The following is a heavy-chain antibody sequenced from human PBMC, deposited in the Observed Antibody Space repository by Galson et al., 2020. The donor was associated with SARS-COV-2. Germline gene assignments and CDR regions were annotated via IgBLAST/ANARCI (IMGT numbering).Heavy chain of an antibody. CDR3: ARALTYYYDSSGYDSAFDI. V-gene: IGHV3-11*01. Sequence: NSGGSLRLSCAASGFTFSDYYMSWIRQAPGKGLEWVSYISSSGSTIYYADSVKGRFTISRDNAKNSLYRQMNSLRAEDTAVYYCARALTYYYDSSGYDSAFDIWGQGTMVTVSS. CDR1: GFTFSDYY. CDR2: ISSSGSTI. D-gene: IGHD3-22*01. J-gene: IGHJ3*02.